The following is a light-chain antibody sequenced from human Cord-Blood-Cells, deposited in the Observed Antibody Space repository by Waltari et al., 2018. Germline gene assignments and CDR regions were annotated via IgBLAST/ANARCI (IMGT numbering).Light chain of an antibody. J-gene: IGLJ3*02. CDR3: QSADSSGTYPV. CDR2: KDS. Sequence: SYELTQPPSVSVSPGQTARITCSGDALPKQYAYWYQQKPGQAPVLVIYKDSERPSGSPERVSGSSSGTTVTLTISGVQAEDEADYYCQSADSSGTYPVFGGGTKLTVL. CDR1: ALPKQY. V-gene: IGLV3-25*02.